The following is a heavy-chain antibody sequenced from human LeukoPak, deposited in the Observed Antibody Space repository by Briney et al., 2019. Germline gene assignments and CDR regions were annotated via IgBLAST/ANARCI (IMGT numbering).Heavy chain of an antibody. CDR1: GFTVSNNY. CDR2: IYTDGRT. V-gene: IGHV3-53*05. CDR3: ARTSGREKNFDS. Sequence: GGSLRLSCAASGFTVSNNYMTWVRQAPGKGLEWVSVIYTDGRTHYADTVKGRFTVSRDNSNNTLYLQLSGLTTEDTAVYFCARTSGREKNFDSWGQGTLVTVSP. J-gene: IGHJ4*02. D-gene: IGHD1-26*01.